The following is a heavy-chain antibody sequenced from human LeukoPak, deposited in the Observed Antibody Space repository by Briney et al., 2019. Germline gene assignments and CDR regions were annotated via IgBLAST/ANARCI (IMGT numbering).Heavy chain of an antibody. CDR2: IYTSGST. J-gene: IGHJ6*03. D-gene: IGHD3-10*01. Sequence: SETLSLTCTVSGGSISSYYWSWIRQPAGKGLEWIGRIYTSGSTNYNPSLKSRVTMSVDTSKNQFSLKLSSVTAADTAAYYCARAVGSGSFQTYYYYMDVWGKGTTVTISS. CDR3: ARAVGSGSFQTYYYYMDV. CDR1: GGSISSYY. V-gene: IGHV4-4*07.